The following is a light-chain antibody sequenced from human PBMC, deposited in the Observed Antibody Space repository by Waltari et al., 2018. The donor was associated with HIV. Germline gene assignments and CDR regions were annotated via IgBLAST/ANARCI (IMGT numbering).Light chain of an antibody. J-gene: IGLJ3*02. CDR2: QVS. CDR1: KLGSKY. Sequence: SFDLIQPPSVSVSPGQTAAITCSGDKLGSKYACWFQQKPGQSPVLVIAQVSQRPSGIPERFSGSKSGNTATLTITGTQAMDEADYYCHSWDTNNVQVFGGGTKLTVL. CDR3: HSWDTNNVQV. V-gene: IGLV3-1*01.